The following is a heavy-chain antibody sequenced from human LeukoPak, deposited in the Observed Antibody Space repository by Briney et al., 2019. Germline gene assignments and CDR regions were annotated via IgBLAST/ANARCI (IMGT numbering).Heavy chain of an antibody. CDR2: INTNTGNP. D-gene: IGHD3-10*01. CDR3: ASINTYYYGSGSYYPAATFEY. V-gene: IGHV7-4-1*02. J-gene: IGHJ4*02. Sequence: ASVKVSCKASGYTFTSYAMNWVRQAPGQGLEWMGWINTNTGNPTYAQGFTGRFVFSLDTSVSTAYLQISSLKAEDTAVYYCASINTYYYGSGSYYPAATFEYWGQGTLVTVSS. CDR1: GYTFTSYA.